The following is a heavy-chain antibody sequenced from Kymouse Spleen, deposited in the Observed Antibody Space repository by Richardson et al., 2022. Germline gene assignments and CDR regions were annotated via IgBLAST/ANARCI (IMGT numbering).Heavy chain of an antibody. J-gene: IGHJ3*02. CDR1: GGSFSGYY. V-gene: IGHV4-34*01. CDR3: ARVLAAADAFDI. Sequence: QVQLQQWGAGLLKPSETLSLTCAVYGGSFSGYYWSWIRQPPGKGLEWIGEINHSGSTNYNPSLKSRVTISVDTSKNQFSLKLSSVTAADTAVYYCARVLAAADAFDIWGQGTMVTVSS. CDR2: INHSGST. D-gene: IGHD6-13*01.